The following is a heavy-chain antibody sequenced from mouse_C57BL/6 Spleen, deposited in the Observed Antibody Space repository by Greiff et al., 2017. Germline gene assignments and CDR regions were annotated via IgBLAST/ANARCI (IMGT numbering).Heavy chain of an antibody. D-gene: IGHD1-1*02. V-gene: IGHV1-66*01. CDR3: ARGGVGAMDY. CDR2: IYPGSGNT. CDR1: GYSFTSYY. Sequence: QVQLQQSGPELVKPGASVKISCKASGYSFTSYYIHWVKQRPGQGLEWIGWIYPGSGNTKYNEKFKGKATLTADTSSSTAYMQLSSLTSEASAVYYCARGGVGAMDYWGQGTSVTVSS. J-gene: IGHJ4*01.